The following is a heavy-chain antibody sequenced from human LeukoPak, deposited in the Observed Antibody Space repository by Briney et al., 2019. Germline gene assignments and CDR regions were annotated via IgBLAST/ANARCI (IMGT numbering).Heavy chain of an antibody. D-gene: IGHD3-22*01. CDR2: ISYSGST. V-gene: IGHV4-39*07. CDR3: ARDKGRDDSPV. CDR1: GGSISSSSYS. Sequence: SETLSLTCTVSGGSISSSSYSWGWIRQPPGKGLEWIGSISYSGSTYYNPSLKSRVTISVDTSKNQFSLKLNSVTAADTAVYYCARDKGRDDSPVWGQGTMVTVSS. J-gene: IGHJ3*01.